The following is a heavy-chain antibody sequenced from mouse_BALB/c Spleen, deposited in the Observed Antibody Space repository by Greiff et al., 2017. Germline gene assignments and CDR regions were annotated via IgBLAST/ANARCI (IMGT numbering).Heavy chain of an antibody. J-gene: IGHJ4*01. V-gene: IGHV3-2*02. CDR1: GYSITSDYA. D-gene: IGHD3-1*01. CDR3: ARSGYYFAMDY. Sequence: EVQLVESGPGLVKPSQSLSLTCTVTGYSITSDYAWNWIRQFPGNKLEWMGYISYSGSTSYNPSLKSRISITRDTSKNQFFLQLNSVTTEDTATYYCARSGYYFAMDYWGQGTSVTVSS. CDR2: ISYSGST.